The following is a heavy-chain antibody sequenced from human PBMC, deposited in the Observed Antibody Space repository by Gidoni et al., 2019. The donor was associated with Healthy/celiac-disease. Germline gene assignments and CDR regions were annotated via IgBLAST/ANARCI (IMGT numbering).Heavy chain of an antibody. Sequence: EVQLVESGGGLVPPGGSLKLSCAASGFTFSGSALPWVRQASGKGLEWVGRIRSKANSYATAYAASVKGRFTISRDDSKNTAYLQMNSLKTEDTAVYYCTGSGSSQKVAYWGQGTLVTVSS. CDR1: GFTFSGSA. CDR3: TGSGSSQKVAY. J-gene: IGHJ4*02. CDR2: IRSKANSYAT. V-gene: IGHV3-73*02. D-gene: IGHD3-10*01.